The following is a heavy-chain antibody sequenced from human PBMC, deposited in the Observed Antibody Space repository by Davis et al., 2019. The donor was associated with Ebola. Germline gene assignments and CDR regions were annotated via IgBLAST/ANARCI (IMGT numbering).Heavy chain of an antibody. Sequence: SGPTLVHPTQTLTLTCTFSGFPRRTSGVGVGWIRQPPGKALERLALIYWDDDKRYSPSLKSRLTITKDTSKNQVVLTMTDMDPVDTATYYCANLSYRHVGAGYFQHWGQGTLVTVSS. CDR1: GFPRRTSGVG. D-gene: IGHD3-16*02. V-gene: IGHV2-5*02. CDR3: ANLSYRHVGAGYFQH. CDR2: IYWDDDK. J-gene: IGHJ1*01.